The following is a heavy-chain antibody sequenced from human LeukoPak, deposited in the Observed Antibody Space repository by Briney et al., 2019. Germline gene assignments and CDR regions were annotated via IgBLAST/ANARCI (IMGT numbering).Heavy chain of an antibody. CDR1: GFTVSSNF. V-gene: IGHV3-21*01. J-gene: IGHJ5*02. CDR2: ISSSSSYI. CDR3: AREVTYYYGSGSYTA. Sequence: GGSLRLSCAASGFTVSSNFMSWVRQAPGKGLEWVSSISSSSSYIYYADSVKGRFTISRDNAKNSLYLQMNSLRAEDTAVYYCAREVTYYYGSGSYTAWGQGTLVTVSS. D-gene: IGHD3-10*01.